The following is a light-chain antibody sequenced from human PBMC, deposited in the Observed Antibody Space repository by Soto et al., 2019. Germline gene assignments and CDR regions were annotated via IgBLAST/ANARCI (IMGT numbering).Light chain of an antibody. V-gene: IGLV3-21*02. CDR2: DDS. J-gene: IGLJ3*02. CDR3: QVWGSSSDHVV. CDR1: NIGSKS. Sequence: SYELTQPPSVSVAPGQTARITCGGNNIGSKSVHWYQQKPGQAPMLVVYDDSDRPSGIPERFSGSNSGNTATLTISRVEAGDEADYYCQVWGSSSDHVVFGGGTKVTVL.